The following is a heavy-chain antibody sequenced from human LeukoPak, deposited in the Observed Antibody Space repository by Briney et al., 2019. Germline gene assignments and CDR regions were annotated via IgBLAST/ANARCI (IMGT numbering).Heavy chain of an antibody. V-gene: IGHV1-69*05. D-gene: IGHD6-13*01. Sequence: SVKVSCKASGGTFSSYAISWVRQAPGQGLEWMGRIIPIFGTANYAQKFQGRVTITTDESTSTAYMELSSLRSEDTAVYYCARDLARKSPSWYPPLDWGQGTLVTVSS. CDR2: IIPIFGTA. CDR1: GGTFSSYA. J-gene: IGHJ4*02. CDR3: ARDLARKSPSWYPPLD.